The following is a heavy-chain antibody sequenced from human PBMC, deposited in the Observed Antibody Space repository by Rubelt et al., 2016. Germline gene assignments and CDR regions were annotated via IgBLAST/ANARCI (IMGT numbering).Heavy chain of an antibody. J-gene: IGHJ3*02. Sequence: VQLQESGPGLVKPSETLSLTCTVSGGSISSYYWSWIRQPPGKGLEWIGYIYYSGSTNYNPSLKSRVTISVDTSKNQFSLKLSSVTAADTAVYYCARGYPAAAGLSAFDIWGQGTMVTVSS. V-gene: IGHV4-59*01. D-gene: IGHD6-13*01. CDR1: GGSISSYY. CDR3: ARGYPAAAGLSAFDI. CDR2: IYYSGST.